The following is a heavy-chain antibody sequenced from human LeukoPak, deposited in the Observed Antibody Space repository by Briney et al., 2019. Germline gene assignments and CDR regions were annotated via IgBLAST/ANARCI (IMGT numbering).Heavy chain of an antibody. Sequence: PGGSPRLSCAASGFTFANYRINWVRQAPGKGLEWVANIKPDGSEKYYVDSLRGRFTVSRDNAKNSLYLQMNSLRAEDTAVYYCARAPSPGVLDYWGQGTLVTVSS. CDR1: GFTFANYR. CDR2: IKPDGSEK. J-gene: IGHJ4*02. D-gene: IGHD2-2*01. V-gene: IGHV3-7*01. CDR3: ARAPSPGVLDY.